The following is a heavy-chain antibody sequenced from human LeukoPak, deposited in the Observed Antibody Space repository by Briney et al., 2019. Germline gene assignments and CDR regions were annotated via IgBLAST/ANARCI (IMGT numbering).Heavy chain of an antibody. D-gene: IGHD3-22*01. CDR2: INHSGST. Sequence: SETLSLTCAVYGGSFGGYYWSWIRQPPGKGLEWIGEINHSGSTNYNPSLKSRVTISVDTSRNQFSLKLSSVTAADTAVYYCARSSYYYDSSGSFDPWGQGTLVTVSS. CDR1: GGSFGGYY. V-gene: IGHV4-34*01. CDR3: ARSSYYYDSSGSFDP. J-gene: IGHJ5*02.